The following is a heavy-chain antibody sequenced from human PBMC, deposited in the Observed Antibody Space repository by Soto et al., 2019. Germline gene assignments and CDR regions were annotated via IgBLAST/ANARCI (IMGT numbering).Heavy chain of an antibody. CDR1: GGTFSSYA. Sequence: RASVKVSCKASGGTFSSYAISWVRQAPGQGLEWMGGIIPIFGTANYAQKFQGRVTITADESTSTAYMELSSLRSEDTAVYYCASRITIFGVDIIGAIPKIEYYYYYGMDVWGQGTTVTVSS. D-gene: IGHD3-3*01. CDR2: IIPIFGTA. J-gene: IGHJ6*02. V-gene: IGHV1-69*13. CDR3: ASRITIFGVDIIGAIPKIEYYYYYGMDV.